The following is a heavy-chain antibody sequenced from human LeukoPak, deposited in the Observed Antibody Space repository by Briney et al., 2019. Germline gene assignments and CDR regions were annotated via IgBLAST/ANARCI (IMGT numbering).Heavy chain of an antibody. Sequence: PSETLSLTCSVSGGSISSYYWGWIRQPPGKGLEWIANIYYSGSTYLKPSLKSRLTIFIDTSKNQFSLKLTSVTAADTAVYYCARLVPPGWFDPWGQGTLVTVSS. CDR3: ARLVPPGWFDP. D-gene: IGHD6-6*01. CDR1: GGSISSYY. V-gene: IGHV4-39*01. J-gene: IGHJ5*02. CDR2: IYYSGST.